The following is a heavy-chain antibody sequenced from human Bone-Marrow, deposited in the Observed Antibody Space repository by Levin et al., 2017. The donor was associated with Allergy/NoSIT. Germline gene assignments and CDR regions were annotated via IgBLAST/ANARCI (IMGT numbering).Heavy chain of an antibody. Sequence: GESLKISCATSGFTFSDYGMQWVRQAPGKGLEWVADIWYDGNNKNYVDSVKGRFTISRDNSKSTLYLEMNSLRAEDTAVYYCGRDNYRKGGFSLQEGAFEIWGQGTLVTVSS. CDR3: GRDNYRKGGFSLQEGAFEI. V-gene: IGHV3-33*01. J-gene: IGHJ3*02. CDR1: GFTFSDYG. CDR2: IWYDGNNK. D-gene: IGHD1-14*01.